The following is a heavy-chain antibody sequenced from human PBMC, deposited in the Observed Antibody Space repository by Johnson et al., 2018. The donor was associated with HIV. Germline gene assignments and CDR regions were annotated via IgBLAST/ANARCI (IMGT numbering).Heavy chain of an antibody. Sequence: VQLVEPGGGFGKPGGSLRLSCVASRFTFSDYYMSWIRQAPGKGLEWVSYISSSGTTIYSEDSEQCRLTTSRDNAKNSLYLQMNSLRAEDTAVYYCARSKDCSVGTCPDAFDIWGQGTLVMVSS. V-gene: IGHV3-11*04. J-gene: IGHJ3*02. D-gene: IGHD2-15*01. CDR3: ARSKDCSVGTCPDAFDI. CDR1: RFTFSDYY. CDR2: ISSSGTTI.